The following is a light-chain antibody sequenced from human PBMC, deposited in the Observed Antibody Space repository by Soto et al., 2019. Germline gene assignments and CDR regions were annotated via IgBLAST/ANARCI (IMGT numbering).Light chain of an antibody. V-gene: IGKV3-20*01. CDR2: GAS. J-gene: IGKJ1*01. Sequence: EIVLTQSPGTLSLSPGERATLSCRASQSINSNYLAWYQQKPGQAPRLLLYGASSRVTDIPDRFSGSGSGTDFTLIINRLEPEDFAVYYCQHYGTSRTFGQGTKVEMK. CDR3: QHYGTSRT. CDR1: QSINSNY.